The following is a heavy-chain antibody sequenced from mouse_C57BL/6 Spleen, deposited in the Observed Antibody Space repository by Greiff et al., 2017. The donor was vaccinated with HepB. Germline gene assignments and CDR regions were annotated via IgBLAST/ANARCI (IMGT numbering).Heavy chain of an antibody. CDR1: GYTFTDYN. CDR2: INPNNGGT. J-gene: IGHJ2*01. D-gene: IGHD2-4*01. CDR3: AIYDYDWVDY. Sequence: EVKVVESGPELVKPGASVKMSCKASGYTFTDYNMHWVKQSHGKSLEWIGYINPNNGGTSYNQKFKGKATLTVNKSSSTAYMELRSLTSEDSAVYYCAIYDYDWVDYWGQGTTLTVSS. V-gene: IGHV1-22*01.